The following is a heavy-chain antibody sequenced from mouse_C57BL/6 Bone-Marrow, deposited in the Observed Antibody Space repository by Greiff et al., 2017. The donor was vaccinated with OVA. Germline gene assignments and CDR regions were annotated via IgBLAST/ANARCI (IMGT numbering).Heavy chain of an antibody. CDR3: ANSRKVVATPLFAY. D-gene: IGHD1-1*01. Sequence: QVQLQQPGAELVMPGASVKLSCKASGYTFTSYWMHWVKQRPGQGLEWIGEIDPSDSYTNYNQKFKGKSTLTVDKSSSTAYMQLSSLTSEDSAVYYGANSRKVVATPLFAYWGQGTLVTVSA. J-gene: IGHJ3*01. CDR1: GYTFTSYW. CDR2: IDPSDSYT. V-gene: IGHV1-69*01.